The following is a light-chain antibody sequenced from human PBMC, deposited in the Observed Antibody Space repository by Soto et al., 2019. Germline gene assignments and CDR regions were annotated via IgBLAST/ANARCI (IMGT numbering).Light chain of an antibody. J-gene: IGKJ3*01. CDR1: QSISNY. CDR3: YQSSSTPYP. CDR2: AAS. V-gene: IGKV1-39*01. Sequence: DIQMTQSPSSLSASVGDSVTITCRASQSISNYLNWYQQKPGKAPKLLVYAASSLQSGVPSRFSGSGSGTDFNLTITSLQPDAFATNCCYQSSSTPYPFGHGTKVDI.